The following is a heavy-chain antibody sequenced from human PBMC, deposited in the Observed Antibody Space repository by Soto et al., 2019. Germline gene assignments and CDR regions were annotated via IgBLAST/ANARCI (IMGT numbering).Heavy chain of an antibody. CDR3: AREMFAVCSRGSCYSI. CDR1: GFSFSTYS. Sequence: EVQLVESGGGLVKPGGSLRLSCAASGFSFSTYSMNWVRQAPRKGLEWVSSISSSGAYIYYADSVKGRFTISRDNAKNSLYLEMNSLRAEDTAVSYCAREMFAVCSRGSCYSIWGQGTLVTVSS. V-gene: IGHV3-21*01. D-gene: IGHD2-15*01. CDR2: ISSSGAYI. J-gene: IGHJ4*02.